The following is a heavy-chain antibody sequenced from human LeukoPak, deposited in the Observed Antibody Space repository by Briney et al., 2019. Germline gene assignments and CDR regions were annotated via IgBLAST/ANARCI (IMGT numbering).Heavy chain of an antibody. CDR3: ARAVNGDGYNTGY. V-gene: IGHV3-48*03. CDR1: GFTFSSYE. CDR2: ISSSGSTI. D-gene: IGHD5-24*01. Sequence: PGGSLRLSCAASGFTFSSYEMNCVRQAPGKGLEWVSYISSSGSTIYYAGAVKGRFTISRDNAKNSRYLQMNSLRAQDTPVYYCARAVNGDGYNTGYWGQGTLVTVSS. J-gene: IGHJ4*02.